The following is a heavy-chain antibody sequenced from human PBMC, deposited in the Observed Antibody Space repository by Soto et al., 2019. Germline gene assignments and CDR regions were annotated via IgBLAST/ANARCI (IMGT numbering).Heavy chain of an antibody. Sequence: ASVKVSCKASGGTFSSYTISWVRQAPGQGLEWMGRIIPILGIANYAQKFQGRVTITADKSTSTAYMELSSLRSEDTAVYYCARVSWKVAAPEINWFDPWGQGTLVTVSS. V-gene: IGHV1-69*02. D-gene: IGHD2-15*01. J-gene: IGHJ5*02. CDR2: IIPILGIA. CDR3: ARVSWKVAAPEINWFDP. CDR1: GGTFSSYT.